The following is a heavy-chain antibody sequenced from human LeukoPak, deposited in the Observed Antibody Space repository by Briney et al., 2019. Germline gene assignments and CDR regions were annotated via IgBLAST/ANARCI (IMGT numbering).Heavy chain of an antibody. D-gene: IGHD6-19*01. J-gene: IGHJ5*02. CDR2: INHSGST. Sequence: SSETLSLTCAVYGGSFSGYYWSWIRQPPGKGLEWIGEINHSGSTNYNPSLKSRVTISVDTSKNQFSLKLSSVTAADTAVYYCARQGYSSGWYNWFDPWGQGTLVTVSS. V-gene: IGHV4-34*01. CDR1: GGSFSGYY. CDR3: ARQGYSSGWYNWFDP.